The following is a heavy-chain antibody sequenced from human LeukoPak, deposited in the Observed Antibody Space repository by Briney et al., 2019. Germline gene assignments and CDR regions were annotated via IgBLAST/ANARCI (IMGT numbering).Heavy chain of an antibody. D-gene: IGHD3-3*01. CDR2: INPNSGGT. V-gene: IGHV1-2*02. Sequence: GASVKVSCKASGYTFTGYYMHWVRQAPGQGLEWMGWINPNSGGTNYAQKFQGRVTMTRDTSISTAYMELSRLRSDDTAVYYCARTYYDFWRDYYYYYGMDVWSQGTTVTVSS. J-gene: IGHJ6*02. CDR3: ARTYYDFWRDYYYYYGMDV. CDR1: GYTFTGYY.